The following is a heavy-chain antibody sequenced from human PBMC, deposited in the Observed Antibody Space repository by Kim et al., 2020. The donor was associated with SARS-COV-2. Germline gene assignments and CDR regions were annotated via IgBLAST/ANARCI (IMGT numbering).Heavy chain of an antibody. CDR3: AKYFGQKPNYSYFMDV. J-gene: IGHJ6*03. Sequence: SVKGRFTFSRDNSKNTLYLQMNSLRAEDTAVYYCAKYFGQKPNYSYFMDVWGKGTTVTVSS. D-gene: IGHD3-3*01. V-gene: IGHV3-23*01.